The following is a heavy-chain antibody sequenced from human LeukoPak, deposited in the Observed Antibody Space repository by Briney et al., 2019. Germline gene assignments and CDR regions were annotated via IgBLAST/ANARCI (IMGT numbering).Heavy chain of an antibody. CDR3: ARKPVVATSPGGAFDI. V-gene: IGHV4-38-2*02. D-gene: IGHD5-12*01. CDR2: IYHSGST. CDR1: GYSISSGYY. J-gene: IGHJ3*02. Sequence: PSETLSLTCTVSGYSISSGYYRGWIRQPPGKGLEWIGSIYHSGSTYYNPSLKSRVTISVDTSKNQFSLKLSSVTAADTAVYYCARKPVVATSPGGAFDIWGQGTMVTVSS.